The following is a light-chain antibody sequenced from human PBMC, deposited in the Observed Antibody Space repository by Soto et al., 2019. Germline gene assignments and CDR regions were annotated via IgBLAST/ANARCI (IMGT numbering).Light chain of an antibody. CDR1: QSVRSTY. J-gene: IGKJ2*01. CDR2: SAS. V-gene: IGKV3-20*01. Sequence: EIVLTQSPGTLSLSPGDRATLSCRASQSVRSTYLAWYQQKPGQAPRLLIYSASSRDTGIPDRFSGSGSGTDFTLTISRLEAEDSAVYYCQHYGSSPPYTFGQGTKVDIK. CDR3: QHYGSSPPYT.